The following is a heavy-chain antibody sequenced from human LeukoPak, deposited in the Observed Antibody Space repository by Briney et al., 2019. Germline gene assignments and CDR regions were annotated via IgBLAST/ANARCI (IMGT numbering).Heavy chain of an antibody. CDR1: GGTFISYA. J-gene: IGHJ4*02. CDR2: IITIFGTA. D-gene: IGHD3-16*02. CDR3: ARDGLTFGGVIVY. Sequence: ASVKVSCKASGGTFISYAISWVRQAPGQGLEWMGRIITIFGTANYEQKFQGRVTITTDESTSTAYMELSSLRSEDTAVYYCARDGLTFGGVIVYWGQGTLVTVCS. V-gene: IGHV1-69*05.